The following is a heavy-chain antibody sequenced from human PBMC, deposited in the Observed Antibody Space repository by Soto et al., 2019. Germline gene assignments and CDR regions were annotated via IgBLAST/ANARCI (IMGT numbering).Heavy chain of an antibody. J-gene: IGHJ5*02. V-gene: IGHV3-48*02. Sequence: EVQLVESGGGLVQPGGSLRLSCAASGFTFSSDSMNWVRQAPGKGLEWVSYISSSSSTIYYADSVKGRFTISRDNAKNSLYLQMNSLRDEYTAVYYCASENDYVWGSYRSNWFDPWGQGTLVTFSS. CDR2: ISSSSSTI. CDR3: ASENDYVWGSYRSNWFDP. D-gene: IGHD3-16*02. CDR1: GFTFSSDS.